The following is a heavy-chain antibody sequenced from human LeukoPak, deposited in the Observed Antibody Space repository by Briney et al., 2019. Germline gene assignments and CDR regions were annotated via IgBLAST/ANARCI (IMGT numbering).Heavy chain of an antibody. CDR1: GFTFSDYY. CDR2: ISSSSSYT. D-gene: IGHD5-12*01. J-gene: IGHJ5*02. Sequence: GGSLRLSCAASGFTFSDYYMSWIRQAPGKGLEWVLYISSSSSYTNYADSVKGRFTISRDNAKNSLYLQMNSLRAEDTAVYYCARVRGYDYSFWFDPWGQGTLVTVSS. V-gene: IGHV3-11*06. CDR3: ARVRGYDYSFWFDP.